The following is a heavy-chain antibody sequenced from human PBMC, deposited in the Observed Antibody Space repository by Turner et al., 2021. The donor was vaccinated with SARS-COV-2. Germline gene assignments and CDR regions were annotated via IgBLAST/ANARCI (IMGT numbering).Heavy chain of an antibody. D-gene: IGHD2-15*01. CDR2: IKQDGSER. CDR1: GFTFSTSW. CDR3: AREESGSFGAYGMDV. Sequence: EVQLVESGGGLVQPGGSLTLSCAASGFTFSTSWMNWVRQAPGKGPEWVANIKQDGSERYYVDSVKGRFTISRDNAKNSLYLQMNSLRAEDTAVYFCAREESGSFGAYGMDVWGQGTTVTVSS. J-gene: IGHJ6*02. V-gene: IGHV3-7*03.